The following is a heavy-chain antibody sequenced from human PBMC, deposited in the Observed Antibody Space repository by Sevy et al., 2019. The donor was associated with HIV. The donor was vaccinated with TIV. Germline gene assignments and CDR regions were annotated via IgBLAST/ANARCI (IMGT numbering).Heavy chain of an antibody. J-gene: IGHJ6*02. CDR1: GFTFSSYA. D-gene: IGHD2-2*01. CDR3: AREIRVVVPAAIEGPTYYYYYGMDV. CDR2: ISYDGSNK. V-gene: IGHV3-30-3*01. Sequence: GGSLRLSCAASGFTFSSYAMHWVRQAPGKGLEWVAVISYDGSNKYYPDSVKGRFTISRDNSKNTLYLQMNSLRADDTAGYYCAREIRVVVPAAIEGPTYYYYYGMDVWGQGTTVTVSS.